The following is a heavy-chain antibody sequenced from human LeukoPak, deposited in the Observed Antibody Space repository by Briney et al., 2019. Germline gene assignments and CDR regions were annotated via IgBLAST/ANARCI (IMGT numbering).Heavy chain of an antibody. CDR1: GYTFTDYY. CDR3: ARPAYYDFWSGYAY. V-gene: IGHV1-2*02. CDR2: ISPNGGST. D-gene: IGHD3-3*01. J-gene: IGHJ4*02. Sequence: GASVKVSCKASGYTFTDYYMHWVRQAPGQGLEWMGWISPNGGSTNYAQKVQGRVTMTRDTSSSTAYMELSRLRSDDTAVYYCARPAYYDFWSGYAYWGQGTLVTVSS.